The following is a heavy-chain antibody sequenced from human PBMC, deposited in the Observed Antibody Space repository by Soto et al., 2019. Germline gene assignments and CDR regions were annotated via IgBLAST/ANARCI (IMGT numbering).Heavy chain of an antibody. CDR1: GFRLSDYA. D-gene: IGHD2-2*01. Sequence: EVQLLESGGGLVQPGGSLRLSCAASGFRLSDYAVSWVRQAPGKGLEWVSSLTVTGDSAFYSDSVKGRFTISRDISKSTLDLPMNTLRSEDTAVYYCAKNCCSYPAFYPCYYNVDVWGRGTTVTVSS. CDR2: LTVTGDSA. J-gene: IGHJ6*03. V-gene: IGHV3-23*01. CDR3: AKNCCSYPAFYPCYYNVDV.